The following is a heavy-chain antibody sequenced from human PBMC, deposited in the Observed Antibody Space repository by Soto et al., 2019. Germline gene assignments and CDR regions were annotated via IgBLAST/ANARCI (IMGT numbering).Heavy chain of an antibody. J-gene: IGHJ4*02. V-gene: IGHV4-34*01. CDR3: ARGVVRRVIIQYTSFFDY. Sequence: TLSLTCAVYGGSFSGYYWSWIRQSPGKGLEWIAEITDRGSTNYNPSLKSRVTISVDTSKNQFSLKMTSVTAADTAVYYCARGVVRRVIIQYTSFFDYWGLGTPVTVPQ. CDR2: ITDRGST. CDR1: GGSFSGYY. D-gene: IGHD3-10*01.